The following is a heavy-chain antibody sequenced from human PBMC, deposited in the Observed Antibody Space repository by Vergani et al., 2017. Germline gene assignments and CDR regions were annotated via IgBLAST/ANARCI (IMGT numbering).Heavy chain of an antibody. CDR1: GFTFDDYD. J-gene: IGHJ6*02. CDR3: AKDISGWAEYYYVYSGMDV. D-gene: IGHD6-19*01. CDR2: INWNSDSI. Sequence: EVQLVESGGGLVQPGRSLRLSCAASGFTFDDYDMHWVRQAPGKGLEWVSGINWNSDSIAYADSVKGRFTISRDNAKNSLYLQMNSLRAEDTALYYCAKDISGWAEYYYVYSGMDVWGQGTTVTVSS. V-gene: IGHV3-9*01.